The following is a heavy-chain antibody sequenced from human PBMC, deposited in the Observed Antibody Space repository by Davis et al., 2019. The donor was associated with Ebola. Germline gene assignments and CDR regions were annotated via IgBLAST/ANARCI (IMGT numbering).Heavy chain of an antibody. V-gene: IGHV1-58*01. CDR2: IVVGSNTT. J-gene: IGHJ4*02. CDR3: AASTDYPAY. Sequence: SVKVSCKASGFTFITASVHWVRQARGQRLEWIGWIVVGSNTTNYAQRFHERVTFTRDMSTSTVYMELRSLTSEDTAVYYCAASTDYPAYWGQGTLVTVST. CDR1: GFTFITAS. D-gene: IGHD5-12*01.